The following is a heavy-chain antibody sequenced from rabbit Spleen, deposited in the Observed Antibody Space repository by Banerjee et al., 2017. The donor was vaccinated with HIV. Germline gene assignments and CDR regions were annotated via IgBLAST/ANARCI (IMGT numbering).Heavy chain of an antibody. J-gene: IGHJ4*01. D-gene: IGHD3-1*01. Sequence: QSLEESGGDLVKPGASLTLTCTVSGLSFSSRYWISWVRQAPGKGLEWIADIYTGSSGSTYYADWAKGRFTISKTSSTTVTLQMTSLTAADTATYFCARDGDDAGYDFNLWGPGTLVTVS. V-gene: IGHV1S40*01. CDR1: GLSFSSRYW. CDR3: ARDGDDAGYDFNL. CDR2: IYTGSSGST.